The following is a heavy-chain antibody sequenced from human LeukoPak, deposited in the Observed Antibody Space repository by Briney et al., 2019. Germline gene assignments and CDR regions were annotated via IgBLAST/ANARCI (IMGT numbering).Heavy chain of an antibody. CDR1: GYTFTSYS. CDR3: ARSSGSANNYPPEFFLH. D-gene: IGHD1/OR15-1a*01. J-gene: IGHJ1*01. CDR2: ISGYNGNT. Sequence: ASVKVSCKTSGYTFTSYSISWVRQAPGQGLEWMGWISGYNGNTHYAQKLQGRVTMTTDTSTSTAYMELSSLKSDDTAIYYCARSSGSANNYPPEFFLHWGQGTLVTVSS. V-gene: IGHV1-18*01.